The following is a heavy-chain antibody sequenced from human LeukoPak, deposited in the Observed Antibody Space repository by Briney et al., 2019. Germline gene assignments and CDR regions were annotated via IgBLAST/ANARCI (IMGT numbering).Heavy chain of an antibody. J-gene: IGHJ6*02. Sequence: ASVKVSCKASGYTFTSYYMHWVRQAPGQGLEWVGIINPSGGSTSYAQKFQGRVTMTRDTSTSTVYMELSSLRSEDTAVYYCARISGVVPAAIGSYGMDVWGQGTTVTVSS. V-gene: IGHV1-46*01. CDR2: INPSGGST. CDR1: GYTFTSYY. CDR3: ARISGVVPAAIGSYGMDV. D-gene: IGHD2-2*01.